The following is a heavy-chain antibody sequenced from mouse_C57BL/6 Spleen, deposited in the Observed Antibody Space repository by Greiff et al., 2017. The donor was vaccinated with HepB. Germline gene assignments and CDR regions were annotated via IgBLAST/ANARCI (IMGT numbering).Heavy chain of an antibody. Sequence: QVQLKQSGAELVRPGASVKLSCKASGYTFTDYYINWVKQRPGQGLEWIARIYPGSGNTYYNEKFKGKATLTAEKSSSTAYMQLSSLTSEDSAVYFCARGVGDYDPFAYWGQGTLVTVSA. CDR1: GYTFTDYY. CDR3: ARGVGDYDPFAY. CDR2: IYPGSGNT. D-gene: IGHD2-4*01. J-gene: IGHJ3*01. V-gene: IGHV1-76*01.